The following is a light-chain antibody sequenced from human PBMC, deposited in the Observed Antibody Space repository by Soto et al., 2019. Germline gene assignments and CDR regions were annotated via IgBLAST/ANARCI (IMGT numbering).Light chain of an antibody. V-gene: IGKV1-9*01. Sequence: IQLTQSPSSLSASVGDRVTITCRASQGISSYLAWYQQKPGKVPKLLIYDASTLQSGVPSRFSGSGSGTDFTLTISSLQPEDFSTYYCQQLYRYPLTFGGGTKVDNK. CDR2: DAS. CDR3: QQLYRYPLT. J-gene: IGKJ4*01. CDR1: QGISSY.